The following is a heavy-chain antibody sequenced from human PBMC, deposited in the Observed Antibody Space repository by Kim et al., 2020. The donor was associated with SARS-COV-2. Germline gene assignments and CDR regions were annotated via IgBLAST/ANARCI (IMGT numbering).Heavy chain of an antibody. CDR2: ISSSSSYI. D-gene: IGHD2-2*01. J-gene: IGHJ6*02. V-gene: IGHV3-21*01. Sequence: GGSLRLSCAASGFTFSSYSMNWVRQAPGKGLEWVSSISSSSSYIYYADSVKGRFTISRDNAKNSLYLQMNSLRAEDTAVYYCARDSLGCSSNSCYWANYYYGMDVWGQGTTVTVSS. CDR1: GFTFSSYS. CDR3: ARDSLGCSSNSCYWANYYYGMDV.